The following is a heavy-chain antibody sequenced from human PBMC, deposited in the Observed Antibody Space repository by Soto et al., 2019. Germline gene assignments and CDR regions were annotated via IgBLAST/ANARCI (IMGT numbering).Heavy chain of an antibody. V-gene: IGHV3-23*01. CDR1: VFTFSSYT. CDR2: ISGSGGST. D-gene: IGHD3-16*01. J-gene: IGHJ3*01. CDR3: ANENPLINL. Sequence: VGSLRLSCAASVFTFSSYTMSWVRHSPGKGLEWVSAISGSGGSTYYADSVKGRFTTSRDNSKNTLYLQMNSLRAEDTAVYYCANENPLINLWGEGTMVTVTS.